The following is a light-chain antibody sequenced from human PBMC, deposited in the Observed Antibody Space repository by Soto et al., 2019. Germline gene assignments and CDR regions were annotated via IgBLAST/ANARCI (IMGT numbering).Light chain of an antibody. CDR3: QQYNSYSGT. Sequence: MTQSPATLSLSPGERATLSCRASQSVSGNLAWYQQKPGKAPKLLIYDASSLESGVPSRFSGSGSGTEFTLTISSLQPDDFATYYCQQYNSYSGTFGQGTKVEIK. CDR1: QSVSGN. CDR2: DAS. J-gene: IGKJ1*01. V-gene: IGKV1-5*01.